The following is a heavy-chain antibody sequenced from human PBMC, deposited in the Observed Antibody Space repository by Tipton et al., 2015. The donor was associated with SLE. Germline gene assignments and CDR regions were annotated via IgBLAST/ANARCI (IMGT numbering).Heavy chain of an antibody. J-gene: IGHJ3*02. D-gene: IGHD3-3*01. CDR2: IYYSGST. Sequence: TLSLTCTVSGGSISGAAYYWSWIRQPPGKGLEWIGYIYYSGSTYHNPSLKSRISMSMDTSKNQFSLRLGSVTAADTAVYYCATRRQGRITIRGMVTSPTHAFDIWGRGTMVAVSS. CDR3: ATRRQGRITIRGMVTSPTHAFDI. CDR1: GGSISGAAYY. V-gene: IGHV4-30-4*01.